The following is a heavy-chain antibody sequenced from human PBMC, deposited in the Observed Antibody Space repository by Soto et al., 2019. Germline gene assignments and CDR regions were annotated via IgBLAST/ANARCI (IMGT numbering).Heavy chain of an antibody. CDR1: GFTFSSYA. Sequence: GGSLRLSCAASGFTFSSYAMSWVRQAPGKGLEWVSANSGSGGSTYYADSVKGRFTISRDNSKNTLYLQMNSLRAEDTAVYYCAKRYCSGGSCYSEYYFDYWGQGTLVTVSS. CDR2: NSGSGGST. J-gene: IGHJ4*02. D-gene: IGHD2-15*01. V-gene: IGHV3-23*01. CDR3: AKRYCSGGSCYSEYYFDY.